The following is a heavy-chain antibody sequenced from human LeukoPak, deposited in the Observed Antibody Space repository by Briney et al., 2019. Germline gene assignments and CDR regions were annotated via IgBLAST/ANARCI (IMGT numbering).Heavy chain of an antibody. V-gene: IGHV3-23*01. CDR1: GFTFYRYA. CDR2: IGGSGNTT. Sequence: PGGSLRLSCAASGFTFYRYAMSWVRQAPGKGLEWVSGIGGSGNTTYYADSMKGRFTISRDNSKNTIYLQMSSLRVEDTAIYYCAKARGRYDYGDYYFDYWGQGILVTVSS. CDR3: AKARGRYDYGDYYFDY. D-gene: IGHD4-17*01. J-gene: IGHJ4*02.